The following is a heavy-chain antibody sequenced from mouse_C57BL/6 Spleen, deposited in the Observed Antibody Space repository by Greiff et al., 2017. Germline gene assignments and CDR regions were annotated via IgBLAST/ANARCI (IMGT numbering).Heavy chain of an antibody. CDR3: ARGTGTGRFAY. V-gene: IGHV3-6*01. CDR2: ISYDGSN. Sequence: EVKLMESGPGLVKPSQSLSLTCSVTGYSITSGYYWNWIRQFPGNKLEWMGYISYDGSNNYNPSLKNRISITRDTSKNQFFLKLNSVTTEDTATYYCARGTGTGRFAYWGQGTLVTVSA. D-gene: IGHD4-1*01. J-gene: IGHJ3*01. CDR1: GYSITSGYY.